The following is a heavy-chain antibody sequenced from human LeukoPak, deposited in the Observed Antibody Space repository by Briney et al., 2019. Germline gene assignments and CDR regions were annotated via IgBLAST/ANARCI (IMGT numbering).Heavy chain of an antibody. D-gene: IGHD3-16*01. V-gene: IGHV3-74*01. Sequence: PVRSLRLSRAPSLFTLSASWMPAVAQIAGKGLVWLSRINTDGTTTTYPDSVKGRFTISRDNAKNPLYLQMNSLRAGDTAVSYCTREGENDYSDFWGQGTLVTVSS. CDR3: TREGENDYSDF. J-gene: IGHJ4*02. CDR1: LFTLSASW. CDR2: INTDGTTT.